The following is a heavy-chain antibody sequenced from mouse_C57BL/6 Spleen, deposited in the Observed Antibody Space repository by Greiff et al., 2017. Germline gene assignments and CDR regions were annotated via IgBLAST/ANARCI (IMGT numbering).Heavy chain of an antibody. Sequence: QVQLQQPGAEPVRPGSSVKLSCKASGYTFTSYWMHWVKQRPIQGLEWIGNIDPSDSETHYNQKFKDKATLTVDKSSSTAYMQLSSLTSEDSAVYYCARAYGSEEYYAMDYWGQGTSVTVSS. CDR3: ARAYGSEEYYAMDY. J-gene: IGHJ4*01. CDR2: IDPSDSET. V-gene: IGHV1-52*01. D-gene: IGHD1-1*01. CDR1: GYTFTSYW.